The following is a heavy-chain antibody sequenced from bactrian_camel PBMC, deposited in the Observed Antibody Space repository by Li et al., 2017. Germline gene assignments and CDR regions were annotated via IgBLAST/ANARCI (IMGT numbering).Heavy chain of an antibody. CDR3: ATDATPHRPFIAHDPAWGGSWRFEDFGY. V-gene: IGHV3S44*01. CDR2: IGGDGRI. J-gene: IGHJ6*01. CDR1: GYPYLRKS. Sequence: VQLVESGGGSVQAGGSLRLSCSVSGYPYLRKSMGWFRQVAGKQREGVAGIGGDGRIGYGDSVKGRFTISKDTGKNTLYLQMNSLKTEDTAVYYCATDATPHRPFIAHDPAWGGSWRFEDFGYWGQGTQVTVS. D-gene: IGHD6*01.